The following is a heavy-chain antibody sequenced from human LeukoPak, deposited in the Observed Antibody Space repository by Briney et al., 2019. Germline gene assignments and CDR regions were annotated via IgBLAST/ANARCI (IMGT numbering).Heavy chain of an antibody. CDR2: IYYSGST. CDR3: AREVAVAGTLDY. CDR1: GGSISSSSYY. J-gene: IGHJ4*02. Sequence: RSETLSLTCTVSGGSISSSSYYWGWIRQPPGKGLEWIGSIYYSGSTYYNPSLKSRVTISVDTSKNQFSLKLSSVTAADTAVYYCAREVAVAGTLDYWGQGTLVTVSS. V-gene: IGHV4-39*07. D-gene: IGHD6-19*01.